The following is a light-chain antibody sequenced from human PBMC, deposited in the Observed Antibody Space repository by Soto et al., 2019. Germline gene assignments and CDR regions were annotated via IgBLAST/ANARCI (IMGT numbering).Light chain of an antibody. CDR3: QQSYSTPWT. CDR2: TAS. J-gene: IGKJ1*01. V-gene: IGKV1-39*01. CDR1: QPISDY. Sequence: DIQMTQSPSSLSASVGDRVTITCRTSQPISDYLNWYQQKPGKAPTLLIYTASNLQSGVPSRFSGSGSGTDFTLTISSLQPEDFATYYCQQSYSTPWTFGQGTKV.